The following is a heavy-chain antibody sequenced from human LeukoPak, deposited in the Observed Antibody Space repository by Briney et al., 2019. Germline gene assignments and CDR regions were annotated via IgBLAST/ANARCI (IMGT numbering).Heavy chain of an antibody. V-gene: IGHV4-39*07. J-gene: IGHJ4*02. CDR1: GGSISSSSYY. CDR2: IYYGGST. Sequence: SETLSLTCTVSGGSISSSSYYWGWIRQPPGKGLEWIGSIYYGGSTYYNPSLKSRVTISVDTSKNQFSLKPSSVTAADTAVYYCARVDGDGYNFYWGQGTLVTVSS. D-gene: IGHD5-24*01. CDR3: ARVDGDGYNFY.